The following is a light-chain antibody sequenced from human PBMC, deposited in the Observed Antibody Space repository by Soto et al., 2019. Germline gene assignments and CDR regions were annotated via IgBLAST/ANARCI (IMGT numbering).Light chain of an antibody. CDR2: DAS. CDR3: QQYNSYST. CDR1: QSISSW. V-gene: IGKV1-5*01. Sequence: DIQMPQSPSTLSASVGDRVTITCRASQSISSWLAWYQQKPGKAPKLLIYDASSLESGVPSRFSGSGSGTEFTLTISSLQPDDFATYYCQQYNSYSTFGGGPKVEIK. J-gene: IGKJ4*01.